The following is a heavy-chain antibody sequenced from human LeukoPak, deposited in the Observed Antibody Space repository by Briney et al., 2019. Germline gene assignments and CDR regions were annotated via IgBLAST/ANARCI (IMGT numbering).Heavy chain of an antibody. V-gene: IGHV3-7*01. Sequence: PGGSLRLSCAASGFTFSSYWMNWVRQAPGKGLECVANIKPDGSEKYYVDSLKGRFTISRDNSKNTLYLQMNSLRAEDTAVYYCARGPSGYHNTGGQGTLVTVSS. J-gene: IGHJ4*02. CDR3: ARGPSGYHNT. CDR1: GFTFSSYW. D-gene: IGHD5-12*01. CDR2: IKPDGSEK.